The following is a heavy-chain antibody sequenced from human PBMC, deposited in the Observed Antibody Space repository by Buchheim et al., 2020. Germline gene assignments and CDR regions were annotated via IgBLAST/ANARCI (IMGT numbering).Heavy chain of an antibody. J-gene: IGHJ6*02. V-gene: IGHV3-66*01. Sequence: EVQLVESGGGLVQPGGSLRLSCEASGFTVSTSYMSWVRQAPGKGLEWVSDLYSGGSTYYADSVKGRFTISRDTVKNKLFVQMNSLRAEDTAVYFCAREGYCSSTSCYMGYYYYGMDVWGQGTT. CDR3: AREGYCSSTSCYMGYYYYGMDV. D-gene: IGHD2-2*02. CDR2: LYSGGST. CDR1: GFTVSTSY.